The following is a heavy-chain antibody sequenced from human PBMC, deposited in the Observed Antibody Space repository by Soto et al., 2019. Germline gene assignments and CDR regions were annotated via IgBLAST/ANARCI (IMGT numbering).Heavy chain of an antibody. Sequence: ASVKVSCKASGYTFTSYYIHWVRQAPGQGLEWMGIINPSGGSTSYAQKFQGRVTMTRDTSTSTVYMELSSLRSADTAVYYCARADPDASVGYWGQGTLVTVSS. V-gene: IGHV1-46*01. D-gene: IGHD2-15*01. CDR2: INPSGGST. CDR3: ARADPDASVGY. J-gene: IGHJ4*02. CDR1: GYTFTSYY.